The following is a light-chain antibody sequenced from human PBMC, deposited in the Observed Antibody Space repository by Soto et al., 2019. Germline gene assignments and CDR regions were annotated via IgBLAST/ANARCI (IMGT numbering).Light chain of an antibody. V-gene: IGLV2-14*01. J-gene: IGLJ1*01. CDR2: EVA. CDR1: SSDVGGYNY. Sequence: QSALTQPASVSGSPGQSITISCTGTSSDVGGYNYVSWYQQHPGQAPKLMIYEVANRPSGVSNRFSGSRSGNTASLTTSGLQPEDEADYYCASYTSSSTRVFGTGTKVTVL. CDR3: ASYTSSSTRV.